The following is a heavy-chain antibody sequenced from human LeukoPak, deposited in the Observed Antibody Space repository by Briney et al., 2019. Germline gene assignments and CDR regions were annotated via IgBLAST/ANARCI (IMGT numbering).Heavy chain of an antibody. V-gene: IGHV3-7*01. J-gene: IGHJ4*02. CDR2: VKEDGTTK. CDR1: GFSFTNYW. Sequence: GGSLRLSCAASGFSFTNYWMSWVRQAPGKGLEWVANVKEDGTTKQYVDSVKGRFTISRDNAKNSLYLQMDSLRAEDTAVYYCVSQEVVPHWGQGTLVSISS. CDR3: VSQEVVPH. D-gene: IGHD2-15*01.